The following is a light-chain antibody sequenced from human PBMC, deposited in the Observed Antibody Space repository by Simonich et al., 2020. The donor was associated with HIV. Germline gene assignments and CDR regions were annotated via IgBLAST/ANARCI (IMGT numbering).Light chain of an antibody. CDR2: DAS. CDR1: QSISSW. Sequence: DIQMTQSPSTLSASVGDRVTITCRASQSISSWLAWYHQKPGKAPKILIYDASNLETGVPSRFSGSGSGTDFTFTISSLQPEDIATYYCQQCDDVPYTFGQGTKLEI. J-gene: IGKJ2*01. V-gene: IGKV1-33*01. CDR3: QQCDDVPYT.